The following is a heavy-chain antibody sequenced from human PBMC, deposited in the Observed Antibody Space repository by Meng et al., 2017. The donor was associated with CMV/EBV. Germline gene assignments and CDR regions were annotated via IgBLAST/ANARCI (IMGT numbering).Heavy chain of an antibody. Sequence: ASVKVSCKASGYTFTSYGISWVRQAPGQGLEWMGWISAYNGNTNYAQKLQGRVTMTTDTSTSTAYMELRSLRSDDTAVYYCARTRWGWVAATPHWFDPWGQGTLVTVSS. D-gene: IGHD2-15*01. CDR3: ARTRWGWVAATPHWFDP. V-gene: IGHV1-18*01. J-gene: IGHJ5*02. CDR1: GYTFTSYG. CDR2: ISAYNGNT.